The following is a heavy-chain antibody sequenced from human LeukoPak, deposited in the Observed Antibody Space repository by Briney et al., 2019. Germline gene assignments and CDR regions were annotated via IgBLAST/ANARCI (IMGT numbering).Heavy chain of an antibody. D-gene: IGHD3-10*01. Sequence: GESLKISCKGSGYTFTSYWIGWVRQVPGKGLEWMGIICPDDSDSKYSPSFQGQVTISADKSISTAFLQWSSLKASDTAMYYCAIRYDSGSYYPMDAFDIWGQGTMVTVSS. CDR2: ICPDDSDS. J-gene: IGHJ3*02. CDR1: GYTFTSYW. CDR3: AIRYDSGSYYPMDAFDI. V-gene: IGHV5-51*01.